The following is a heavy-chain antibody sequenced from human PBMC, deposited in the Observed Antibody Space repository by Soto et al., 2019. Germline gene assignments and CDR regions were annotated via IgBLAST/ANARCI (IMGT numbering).Heavy chain of an antibody. V-gene: IGHV4-39*01. CDR2: IYYSGST. CDR3: ARQADYGDYADYYYMDV. CDR1: GGSISSSSYY. D-gene: IGHD4-17*01. J-gene: IGHJ6*03. Sequence: PSETLSLTCTVSGGSISSSSYYWGWIRQPPGKGLEWIGSIYYSGSTYYNPSLKSRVTISVDTSKNQFSLKLSSVTAADTAVYYCARQADYGDYADYYYMDVWGKGTTVTVSS.